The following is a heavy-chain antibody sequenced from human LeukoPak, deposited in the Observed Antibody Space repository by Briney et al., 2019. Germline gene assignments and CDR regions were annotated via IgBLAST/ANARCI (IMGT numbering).Heavy chain of an antibody. CDR1: EFTFSTYA. Sequence: PGGSLRLSCAASEFTFSTYAMTWVRQAPGKGLEWVSGISASGGSTYYADSVKGRFTISRDNSRNTLYLQMSSLRVEDTAVYYCAKEGFGGSPTRFDYWGQGTLVTVSS. D-gene: IGHD1-26*01. CDR3: AKEGFGGSPTRFDY. V-gene: IGHV3-23*01. J-gene: IGHJ4*02. CDR2: ISASGGST.